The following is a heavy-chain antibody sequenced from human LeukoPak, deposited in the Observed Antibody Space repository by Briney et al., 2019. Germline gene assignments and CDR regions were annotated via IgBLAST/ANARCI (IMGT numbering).Heavy chain of an antibody. V-gene: IGHV4-39*01. J-gene: IGHJ4*02. CDR1: GGSISSSSYY. Sequence: PSETLSLTCTVSGGSISSSSYYWGWIRQPPGKGLEWIRSIYYSGSTYYNPSLKSRVTISVDTSKNQFSLKLSSVTAADTAVYYCARHYGGAVARWEGFDYWGQGTLVTVSS. CDR3: ARHYGGAVARWEGFDY. D-gene: IGHD6-19*01. CDR2: IYYSGST.